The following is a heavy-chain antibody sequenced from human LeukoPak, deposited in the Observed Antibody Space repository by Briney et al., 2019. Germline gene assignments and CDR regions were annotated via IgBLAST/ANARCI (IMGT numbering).Heavy chain of an antibody. J-gene: IGHJ4*02. Sequence: GRSLRLSCAASGFTFSSYGMYWVRQAPGKGLEWVAVISYDGGKIYYAESVKGRFIISRDKSENTLYLQMNSLRAEDTAVYYCARASIAAGPYYFDSWGQGTLVTVSS. CDR2: ISYDGGKI. D-gene: IGHD6-13*01. V-gene: IGHV3-30*03. CDR3: ARASIAAGPYYFDS. CDR1: GFTFSSYG.